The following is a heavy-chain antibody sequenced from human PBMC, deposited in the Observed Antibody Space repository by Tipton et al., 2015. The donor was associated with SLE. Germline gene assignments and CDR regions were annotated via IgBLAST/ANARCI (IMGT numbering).Heavy chain of an antibody. CDR2: ISAYNGNT. Sequence: QSGPEVKKPGASVKVSCKVSGYTLTELSMHWVRQAPGKGLEWMGWISAYNGNTNYAQKLQGRVTMTTDTSTSTAYMELRSLRSDDTAVYYCARESSSWTGYYYYGMDVWGQGTTVTVSS. J-gene: IGHJ6*02. CDR1: GYTLTELS. CDR3: ARESSSWTGYYYYGMDV. D-gene: IGHD6-13*01. V-gene: IGHV1-18*01.